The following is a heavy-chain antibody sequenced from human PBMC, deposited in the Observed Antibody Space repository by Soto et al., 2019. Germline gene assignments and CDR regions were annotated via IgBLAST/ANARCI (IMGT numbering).Heavy chain of an antibody. CDR2: ISGSGGGT. CDR1: GFTFSSYA. J-gene: IGHJ4*02. V-gene: IGHV3-23*01. Sequence: GGSLRLSCAASGFTFSSYAMSWVRQAPGKGLEWVSAISGSGGGTYYADSVKGRFTISRDNSKNTLYLQMNSLRAEDTAVYYCAKDLTPSKITMVRGAIDYWGQGTLVTVSS. D-gene: IGHD3-10*01. CDR3: AKDLTPSKITMVRGAIDY.